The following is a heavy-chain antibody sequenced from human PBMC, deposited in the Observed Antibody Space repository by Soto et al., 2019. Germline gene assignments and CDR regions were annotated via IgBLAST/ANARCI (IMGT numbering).Heavy chain of an antibody. CDR3: ARFEAGDKDYYYGMDV. J-gene: IGHJ6*02. Sequence: GESLKISCKGSGYSFTSYWISWVRQMPGKGLEWMGRIDPSDSYTNYSPSFQGHVTISADKSISTAYLQWSSLKASDTAMYYCARFEAGDKDYYYGMDVWGQGTTVTVSS. CDR1: GYSFTSYW. CDR2: IDPSDSYT. D-gene: IGHD3-16*01. V-gene: IGHV5-10-1*01.